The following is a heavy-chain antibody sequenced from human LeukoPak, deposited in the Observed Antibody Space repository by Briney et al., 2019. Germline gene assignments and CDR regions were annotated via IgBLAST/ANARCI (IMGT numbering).Heavy chain of an antibody. J-gene: IGHJ5*02. CDR2: IHHSEET. CDR3: VKETDYSQPNLFAP. V-gene: IGHV4-4*02. CDR1: GGSISSSHW. D-gene: IGHD4-11*01. Sequence: SETLSLTCAVSGGSISSSHWWSWVRQPPGRGLEWSGGIHHSEETKYNPSLKGRVAISVDNSKNQVSLTVTSVTAADTATYYCVKETDYSQPNLFAPWGQGTLVTVSS.